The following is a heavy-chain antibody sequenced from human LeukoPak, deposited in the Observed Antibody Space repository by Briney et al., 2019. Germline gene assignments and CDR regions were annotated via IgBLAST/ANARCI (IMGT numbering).Heavy chain of an antibody. CDR2: ITSSSSYI. Sequence: GGSLRLSCAASGFTFSTYSMNWVRQAPGKGLEWVSSITSSSSYIHYADSVKGRFTISRDNAKNSLYLQMNSLRAEDTAIYYCTRDQNFYGSGRGFDPWGQGTLVTVSS. CDR3: TRDQNFYGSGRGFDP. CDR1: GFTFSTYS. V-gene: IGHV3-21*01. D-gene: IGHD3-10*01. J-gene: IGHJ5*02.